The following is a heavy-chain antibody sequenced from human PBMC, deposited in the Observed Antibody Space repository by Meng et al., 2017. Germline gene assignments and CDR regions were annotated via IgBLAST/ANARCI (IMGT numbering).Heavy chain of an antibody. CDR1: GYTFTGYY. CDR2: INPNSGGT. J-gene: IGHJ5*02. Sequence: ASVKVSCKASGYTFTGYYMHWVRQAPGQGLEWRGWINPNSGGTNYAQKFQGRVTMTRDTSISTAYMELSSLRSEDTAVYYCARDVAEYQLPDLRGNWFDPWGQGTLVTVSS. CDR3: ARDVAEYQLPDLRGNWFDP. D-gene: IGHD2-2*01. V-gene: IGHV1-2*02.